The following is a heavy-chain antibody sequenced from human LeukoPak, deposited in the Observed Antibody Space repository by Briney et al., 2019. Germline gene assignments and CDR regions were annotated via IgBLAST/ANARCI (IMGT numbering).Heavy chain of an antibody. Sequence: GGSLRLSCIASGFTVSKNYMSWVRQAPGKGLEWVSVIFGGDKYADSVKGRFTISRDNAKNSLYLQMNSLRAEDTAVYYCARDLYCSSTSCYYNWFDPWGQGTLVTVSS. J-gene: IGHJ5*02. CDR2: IFGGD. CDR1: GFTVSKNY. D-gene: IGHD2-2*01. V-gene: IGHV3-66*01. CDR3: ARDLYCSSTSCYYNWFDP.